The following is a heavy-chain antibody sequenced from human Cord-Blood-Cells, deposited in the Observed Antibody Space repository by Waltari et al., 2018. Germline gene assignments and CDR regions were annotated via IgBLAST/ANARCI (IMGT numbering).Heavy chain of an antibody. CDR2: IYYSGGP. Sequence: QLQLQESGPGLVKPSETLSLTCTVSGGSISSSSYYWGWIRQPPGKGLEWIGSIYYSGGPHYHPSLKSRVTISVDTSKNQFSLKLSSVTAAATAVYYCAILPRIAVAGTDYYYYMDVWGKGTTVTVSS. V-gene: IGHV4-39*07. D-gene: IGHD6-19*01. CDR3: AILPRIAVAGTDYYYYMDV. J-gene: IGHJ6*03. CDR1: GGSISSSSYY.